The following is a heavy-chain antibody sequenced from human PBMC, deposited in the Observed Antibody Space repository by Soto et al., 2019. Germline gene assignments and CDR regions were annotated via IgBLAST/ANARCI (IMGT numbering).Heavy chain of an antibody. V-gene: IGHV4-30-4*01. CDR2: IYYSGST. CDR3: ARDNILGILYGGMDV. Sequence: PSETRSRTCTVSGGSISSGDYYWRWIRQPPGKGLEWIGYIYYSGSTYYNPSLKSRVTISVDTSKNQFSLKLSSVTAADTAVYYCARDNILGILYGGMDVWGQGTTVTVSS. CDR1: GGSISSGDYY. D-gene: IGHD3-3*01. J-gene: IGHJ6*02.